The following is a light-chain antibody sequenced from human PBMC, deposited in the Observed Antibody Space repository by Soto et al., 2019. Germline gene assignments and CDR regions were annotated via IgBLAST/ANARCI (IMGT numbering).Light chain of an antibody. CDR1: QSVSSSY. Sequence: EMVLTQSPGNLSLSPGERATLSCRASQSVSSSYLAWYQHKPGRAPRLLIDGASSRATGIPDRFSGSGSGTDFTLTISRLEPEDLAVYYCQQYGSLVTFGQGTKVDIK. J-gene: IGKJ1*01. CDR2: GAS. V-gene: IGKV3-20*01. CDR3: QQYGSLVT.